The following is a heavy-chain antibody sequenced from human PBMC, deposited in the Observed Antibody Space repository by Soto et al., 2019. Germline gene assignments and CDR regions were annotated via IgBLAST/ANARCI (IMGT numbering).Heavy chain of an antibody. V-gene: IGHV4-59*01. D-gene: IGHD3-22*01. CDR3: ARVKSDAWLFEY. CDR1: DDSFSNYY. CDR2: TSHTGST. Sequence: SETLSLTCTVSDDSFSNYYWSWIRQPPGKGLEWIGYTSHTGSTKYNPSLKSRVTISVDTSKNQFSLKLTSVTAADTAVYSCARVKSDAWLFEYWGRGALVTVS. J-gene: IGHJ4*02.